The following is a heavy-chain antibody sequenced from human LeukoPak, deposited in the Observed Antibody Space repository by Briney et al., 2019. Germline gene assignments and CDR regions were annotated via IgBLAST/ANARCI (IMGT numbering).Heavy chain of an antibody. CDR2: IYSSGRI. CDR3: AGPPANSGYEEYYFDY. D-gene: IGHD5-12*01. Sequence: SSETLSLTCTVSGDSISSGSYYWSWIRQPAGKGLEWIGRIYSSGRINYNLSLKSRVTISVDTSKNQFSLKLSSVTAADTAVYYCAGPPANSGYEEYYFDYWGQGTLVTVPS. CDR1: GDSISSGSYY. J-gene: IGHJ4*02. V-gene: IGHV4-61*02.